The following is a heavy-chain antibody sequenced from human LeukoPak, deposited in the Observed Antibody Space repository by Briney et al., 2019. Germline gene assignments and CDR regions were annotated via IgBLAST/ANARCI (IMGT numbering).Heavy chain of an antibody. J-gene: IGHJ5*02. CDR1: GFTFSSYW. CDR3: ARERGYSNLDPEWFDP. V-gene: IGHV3-7*01. CDR2: IKQDGSEK. Sequence: GGSLRLSCAASGFTFSSYWMSWVRQAPGKVLEWVANIKQDGSEKYYVDSVKGRFTISRDNAKNSLYLQMNSLRAEDTAVYYCARERGYSNLDPEWFDPWGQGTLVTVSS. D-gene: IGHD4-11*01.